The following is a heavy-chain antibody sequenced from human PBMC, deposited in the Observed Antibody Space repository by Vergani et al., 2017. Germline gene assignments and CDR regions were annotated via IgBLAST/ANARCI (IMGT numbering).Heavy chain of an antibody. CDR1: GFAFDRYW. CDR2: ISPDGDIT. D-gene: IGHD4-17*01. V-gene: IGHV3-74*01. Sequence: EAQLVESGGGLVQPGGSLRLSCAASGFAFDRYWMHWVRQTPEKGLVWVSRISPDGDITLNADSVKGRFTISRDNARTTLYFQMTNLSAEDTAGYYCLTGTTELYGVQGSLVTVSS. J-gene: IGHJ4*02. CDR3: LTGTTELY.